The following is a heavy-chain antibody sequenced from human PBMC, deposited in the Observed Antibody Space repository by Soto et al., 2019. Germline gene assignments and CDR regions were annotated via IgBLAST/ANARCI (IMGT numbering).Heavy chain of an antibody. Sequence: EVQLVESGGGLVQPGGSLRLSCAASGFTFSNFDMHWVRQAPGKGLEWVSRIASSGDTYYQGSVKGRFTISRENAKNSLYLQMNSLRVEDTAVYYCARDWASASHLYYWGQGALVIVSS. J-gene: IGHJ4*02. D-gene: IGHD3-16*01. CDR3: ARDWASASHLYY. V-gene: IGHV3-13*01. CDR1: GFTFSNFD. CDR2: IASSGDT.